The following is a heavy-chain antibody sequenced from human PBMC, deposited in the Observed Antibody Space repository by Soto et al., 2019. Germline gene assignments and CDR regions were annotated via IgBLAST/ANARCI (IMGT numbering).Heavy chain of an antibody. J-gene: IGHJ4*02. CDR2: INHSGST. V-gene: IGHV4-34*01. Sequence: SETLSLTCAVYGGSFSGYYWSWIRQPPGKGLEWIGEINHSGSTNYNPSLKSRVTISVDTSKNQFSLKLSSVTAADTAVYYCASGRVTMVRGVLDYWGQGTLVTVSS. CDR3: ASGRVTMVRGVLDY. D-gene: IGHD3-10*01. CDR1: GGSFSGYY.